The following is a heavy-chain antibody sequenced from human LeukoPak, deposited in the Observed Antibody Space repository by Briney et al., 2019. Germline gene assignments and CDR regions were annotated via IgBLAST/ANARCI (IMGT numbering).Heavy chain of an antibody. V-gene: IGHV3-66*01. J-gene: IGHJ3*02. CDR1: GFTASSSY. D-gene: IGHD1-26*01. CDR2: IFSGGGT. Sequence: GGSLRLSCAASGFTASSSYMNWVRQAPGKGLEWVSLIFSGGGTYYADSVKGRFTISRDNSKNTLFLQMNSLRAEDTAVYYCARGGVVYPDSYDIWGRGTMVTVSS. CDR3: ARGGVVYPDSYDI.